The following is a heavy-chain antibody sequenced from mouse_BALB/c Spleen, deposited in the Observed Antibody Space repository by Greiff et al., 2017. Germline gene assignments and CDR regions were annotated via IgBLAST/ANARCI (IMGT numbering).Heavy chain of an antibody. CDR3: ARSIADAMDY. J-gene: IGHJ4*01. Sequence: QVQLKQSGAELAKPGASVKMSCKASGYTFTSYWMHWVEQRPGQGLEWIGYINPSTGYTEYNQKFKDKATLTADKSSSTAYMQLSSLTSEDSAVYYCARSIADAMDYWGQGTSVTVSS. V-gene: IGHV1-7*01. CDR1: GYTFTSYW. CDR2: INPSTGYT.